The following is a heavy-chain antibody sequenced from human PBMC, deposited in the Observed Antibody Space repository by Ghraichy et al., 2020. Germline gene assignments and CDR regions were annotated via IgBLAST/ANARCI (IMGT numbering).Heavy chain of an antibody. CDR1: GGSISSYY. CDR2: IYYSGST. Sequence: SETLSLTCTVSGGSISSYYWSWIRQPPGKGLEWIGYIYYSGSTNYNPSLKSRVTISVDTSKNQFSLKLSSVTAADTAVYYCARFRGYYGSGSYRNHNGFDPWGQGTLVTVSS. D-gene: IGHD3-10*01. CDR3: ARFRGYYGSGSYRNHNGFDP. J-gene: IGHJ5*02. V-gene: IGHV4-59*01.